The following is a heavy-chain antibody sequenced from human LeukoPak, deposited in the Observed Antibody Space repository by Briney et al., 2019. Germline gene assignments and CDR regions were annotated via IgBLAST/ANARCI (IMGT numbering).Heavy chain of an antibody. CDR2: IYTSGST. J-gene: IGHJ4*02. CDR1: AGSISSYY. CDR3: ATLRPPYYAYY. Sequence: PSETLSLTCTVSAGSISSYYWSWIRQPAGKGLEWIGRIYTSGSTNYNPSLKSRVTMSVDTSKNQFSLKMSSVTAADTAVYYCATLRPPYYAYYWVQGTPVTVSS. D-gene: IGHD3-16*01. V-gene: IGHV4-4*07.